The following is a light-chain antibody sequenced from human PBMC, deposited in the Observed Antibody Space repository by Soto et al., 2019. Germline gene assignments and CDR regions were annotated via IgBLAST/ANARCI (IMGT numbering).Light chain of an antibody. V-gene: IGKV3-20*01. J-gene: IGKJ5*01. Sequence: DIAWTQSPGPLSLSPGERATLSCICRQNISNNNLNWYQQQTRQAPRLLIYDASIRATGIPDRFIGSGAWTDYTLPIIRLEPHDFAVYYCQQHGSSAPITFGQGTRLEIK. CDR3: QQHGSSAPIT. CDR1: QNISNNN. CDR2: DAS.